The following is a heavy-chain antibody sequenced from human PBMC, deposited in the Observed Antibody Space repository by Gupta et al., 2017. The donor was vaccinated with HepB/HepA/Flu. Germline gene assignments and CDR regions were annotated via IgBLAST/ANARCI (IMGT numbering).Heavy chain of an antibody. V-gene: IGHV3-30-3*01. J-gene: IGHJ6*02. CDR2: TLSDGGNK. Sequence: QRQLVESGGGVVQPGRSLRLSCAATGFTLNSYNMYWVRQAPGKGLEWVALTLSDGGNKYYADSVKGRFTISRENSKNTVYLQMNSLRGEDTAVYYCARGNYGLDVWGQGTTVSVSS. CDR1: GFTLNSYN. CDR3: ARGNYGLDV.